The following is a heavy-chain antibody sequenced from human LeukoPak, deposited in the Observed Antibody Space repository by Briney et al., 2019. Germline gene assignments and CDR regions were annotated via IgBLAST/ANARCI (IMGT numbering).Heavy chain of an antibody. J-gene: IGHJ6*04. D-gene: IGHD3/OR15-3a*01. CDR2: INHSGST. CDR1: GGSFSGYY. V-gene: IGHV4-34*01. CDR3: AIRTGYYGNYYYYGMDV. Sequence: PSETLSLTCAVYGGSFSGYYWSWIRLPPGKGLEWIGEINHSGSTNYNPSLKSRVTISVDTSKNQFSLKLSSVTAADTAVYYCAIRTGYYGNYYYYGMDVWGKGTTVTISS.